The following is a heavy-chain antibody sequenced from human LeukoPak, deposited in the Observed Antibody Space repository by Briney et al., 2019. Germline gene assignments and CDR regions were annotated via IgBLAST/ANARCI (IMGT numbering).Heavy chain of an antibody. Sequence: KPGGSLRLSCAASGFTFSDYYMTWIRQAPGRGLGWVSYISGSGSSIFYADSVKGRFTISRDNAKNTLYLQMNSLRAEDTAVYYCAGNSSGWNSLIWGQGTLVTVSS. V-gene: IGHV3-11*04. CDR1: GFTFSDYY. CDR3: AGNSSGWNSLI. D-gene: IGHD6-19*01. CDR2: ISGSGSSI. J-gene: IGHJ4*02.